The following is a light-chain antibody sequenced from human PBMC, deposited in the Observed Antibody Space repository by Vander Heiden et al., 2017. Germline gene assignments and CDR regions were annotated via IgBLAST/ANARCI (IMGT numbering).Light chain of an antibody. V-gene: IGKV1-5*03. CDR1: QTISTW. CDR3: QQYDSSYVT. J-gene: IGKJ2*01. CDR2: KAS. Sequence: IKMTQSPSTLSASVGDRVTITCRASQTISTWLAWYQQKPGKAPKLLSYKASSLQSGVPSRFRGSGSGTEFTLTITSLQPDDLTTYYCQQYDSSYVTFGQGTKLEIK.